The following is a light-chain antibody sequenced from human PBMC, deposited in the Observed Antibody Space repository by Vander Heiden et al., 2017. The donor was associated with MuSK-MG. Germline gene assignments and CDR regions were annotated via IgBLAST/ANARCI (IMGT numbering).Light chain of an antibody. CDR3: QQSDSTPHT. Sequence: IQMTQSPSSLPASVGDRVTITCRASQSIGSYLNWYHQKPGKAPKLLIYGASSLQTGVPSRFSGSGSVTDFTLTISRLQPDDFATYYCQQSDSTPHTFGRGTKVE. J-gene: IGKJ2*01. CDR2: GAS. CDR1: QSIGSY. V-gene: IGKV1-39*01.